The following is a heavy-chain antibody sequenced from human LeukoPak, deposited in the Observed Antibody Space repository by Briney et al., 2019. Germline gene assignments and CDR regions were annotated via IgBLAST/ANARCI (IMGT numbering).Heavy chain of an antibody. J-gene: IGHJ3*01. Sequence: SETLSLTCTVSGDSIRSHYCAWIRQPPGKALEWIGHIYNSATTDYNPSFKSRVTISPDTSKKQFSLKMTSVTALDSAVYYCARGGEGYNDDAFEVWGLGTAVTVSS. CDR1: GDSIRSHY. V-gene: IGHV4-59*11. D-gene: IGHD5-24*01. CDR3: ARGGEGYNDDAFEV. CDR2: IYNSATT.